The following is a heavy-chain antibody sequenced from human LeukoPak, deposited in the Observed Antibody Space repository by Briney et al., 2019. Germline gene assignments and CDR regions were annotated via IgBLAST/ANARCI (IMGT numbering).Heavy chain of an antibody. CDR1: GFTFSSYW. Sequence: GGSLRLSCAASGFTFSSYWMYWVRQAPGRGLMWVSRIKSDERSAAYADSVKGRFTISRDNAKNTLYLQMNSLRAEDTAVYFCATVFKGSSLQDYWGQGTLVTVSS. CDR3: ATVFKGSSLQDY. V-gene: IGHV3-74*03. D-gene: IGHD1-26*01. CDR2: IKSDERSA. J-gene: IGHJ4*02.